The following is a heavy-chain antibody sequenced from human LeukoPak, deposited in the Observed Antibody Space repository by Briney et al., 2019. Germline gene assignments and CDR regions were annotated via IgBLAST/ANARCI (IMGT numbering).Heavy chain of an antibody. D-gene: IGHD1-26*01. CDR3: AKGGLVGATLGVDY. CDR1: GFTFSSYG. J-gene: IGHJ4*02. V-gene: IGHV3-30*18. CDR2: ISYDGSNK. Sequence: GGSLRLSCAASGFTFSSYGMHWVRQAPGKGLEWVAVISYDGSNKYYADSVKGRFTISRDNSKNTLYLQMNSLRAEDTAVYYCAKGGLVGATLGVDYWGQGTLVTVSS.